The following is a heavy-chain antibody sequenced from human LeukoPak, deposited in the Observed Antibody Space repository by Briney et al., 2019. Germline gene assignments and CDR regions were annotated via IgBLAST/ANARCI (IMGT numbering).Heavy chain of an antibody. V-gene: IGHV3-30*04. CDR3: AIGSGSYYGAQFDY. CDR2: ISYDGSNK. J-gene: IGHJ4*02. CDR1: GFTFGDYS. D-gene: IGHD1-26*01. Sequence: GGSLRLSCSGSGFTFGDYSMSWFRQAPGKGLEWVAVISYDGSNKYYADSVKGRFTISRDNSKNTLYLQMNSLRAEDTAVYYCAIGSGSYYGAQFDYWGQGTLVTVSS.